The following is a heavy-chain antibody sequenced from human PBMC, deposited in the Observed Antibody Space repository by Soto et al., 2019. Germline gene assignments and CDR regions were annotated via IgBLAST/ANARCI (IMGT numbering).Heavy chain of an antibody. CDR1: GYTFTDYY. Sequence: ASVKVSCKTSGYTFTDYYIHWVRQAPGQGLEWMGWIYPRSGITKNAQKFQGRVTMTRDTSITTAYMELTNLRSDDTAVYYCARDLAFYDLPYYYGMDVWGQGXXVTVSS. J-gene: IGHJ6*02. CDR2: IYPRSGIT. CDR3: ARDLAFYDLPYYYGMDV. D-gene: IGHD3-3*01. V-gene: IGHV1-2*02.